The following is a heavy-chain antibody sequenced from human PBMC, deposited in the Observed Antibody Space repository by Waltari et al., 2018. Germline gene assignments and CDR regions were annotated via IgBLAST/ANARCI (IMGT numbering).Heavy chain of an antibody. V-gene: IGHV3-23*04. Sequence: EVQLVESGGGLVQPGGSLRLSCAASGFTFSSYAMSWVRQAPGKGLEWVSAISGSGGSTYYAESVKGRFTISRDNSKNTLYLQMNSLRAEDTAVYYCAKGSITMVRGAPAGDYWGQGTLVTVSS. CDR3: AKGSITMVRGAPAGDY. J-gene: IGHJ4*02. CDR2: ISGSGGST. CDR1: GFTFSSYA. D-gene: IGHD3-10*01.